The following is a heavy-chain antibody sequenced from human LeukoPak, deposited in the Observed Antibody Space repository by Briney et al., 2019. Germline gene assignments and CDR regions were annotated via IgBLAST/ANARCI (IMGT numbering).Heavy chain of an antibody. CDR2: ISDSGGST. V-gene: IGHV3-23*01. CDR3: AKVSTIVVVVTLDY. Sequence: GGSLRLSCAASGFIFSNYAMSWVRQAPGKGLEWVSVISDSGGSTYYADSVKGRFTISRDNSKDTLYLQMNSLRAEDTAVYYCAKVSTIVVVVTLDYWGQGTLVTVSS. CDR1: GFIFSNYA. D-gene: IGHD3-22*01. J-gene: IGHJ4*02.